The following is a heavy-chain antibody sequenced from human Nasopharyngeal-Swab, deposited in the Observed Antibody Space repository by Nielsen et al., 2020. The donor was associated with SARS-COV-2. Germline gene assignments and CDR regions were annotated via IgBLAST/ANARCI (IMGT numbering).Heavy chain of an antibody. V-gene: IGHV5-51*01. D-gene: IGHD3-10*01. CDR2: IYPGDSDT. J-gene: IGHJ6*02. CDR1: GYSFTSYW. CDR3: ARATNYYGSGSYPGVYYYYYGMDV. Sequence: GESLKISCKGSGYSFTSYWIGWVRQMPGKGLEWMGIIYPGDSDTRYSPSFQGQVTISADKSISTAYLQWSSLKASDTAMYYCARATNYYGSGSYPGVYYYYYGMDVWGQGTTVTVSS.